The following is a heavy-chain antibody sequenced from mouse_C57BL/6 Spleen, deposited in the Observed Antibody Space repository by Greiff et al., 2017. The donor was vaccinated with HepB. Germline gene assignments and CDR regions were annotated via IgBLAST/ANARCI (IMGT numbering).Heavy chain of an antibody. CDR3: TSYYYGSSPWDY. J-gene: IGHJ4*01. V-gene: IGHV14-1*01. CDR2: IDPEDGDT. D-gene: IGHD1-1*01. Sequence: EVKLVESGAELVRPGASVKLSCTASGFNIKDYYMHWVKQRPEQGLEWIGRIDPEDGDTEYAPKFQGKATMTADTSSNTAYLQLSSLTSEDTAVYYCTSYYYGSSPWDYWGQGTSVTVSS. CDR1: GFNIKDYY.